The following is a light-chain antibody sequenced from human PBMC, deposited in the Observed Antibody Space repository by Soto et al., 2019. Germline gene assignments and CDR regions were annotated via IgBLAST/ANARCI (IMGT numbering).Light chain of an antibody. CDR1: QSVSSS. CDR2: DAS. J-gene: IGKJ4*01. CDR3: QQRSSWPLT. V-gene: IGKV3-11*01. Sequence: EIVLTQSPATLSLSPGETATLSCRASQSVSSSLAWYQQKPGQTPRLLIYDASNRATGIPARFSGSGSGTXXXXXXXSLEPEDFAVYYCQQRSSWPLTFGGGTKVEIK.